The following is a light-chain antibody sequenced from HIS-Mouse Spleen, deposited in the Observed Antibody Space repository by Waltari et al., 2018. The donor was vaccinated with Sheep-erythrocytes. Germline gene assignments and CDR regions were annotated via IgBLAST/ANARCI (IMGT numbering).Light chain of an antibody. CDR1: QSVLYSSNNKNY. CDR3: QQYYSTLT. J-gene: IGKJ4*01. V-gene: IGKV4-1*01. CDR2: WAS. Sequence: DIVMTQSPDSLAVSLGERATINCKSSQSVLYSSNNKNYLAWYQQKPGQPPKLLIYWASTRESWVPDRFSGSGSGTDFTRTISSLQAEDVAVYYCQQYYSTLTFGGGTKVEIK.